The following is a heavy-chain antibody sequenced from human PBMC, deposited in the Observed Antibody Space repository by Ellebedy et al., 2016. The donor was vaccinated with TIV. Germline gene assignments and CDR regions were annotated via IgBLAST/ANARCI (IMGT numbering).Heavy chain of an antibody. V-gene: IGHV3-23*01. CDR3: AKGRGGGSDSSAPRYYFDY. Sequence: GESLKISCAASGFTFSNYGFHWVRQAPGKGLEWVSTISNTGSRTYYADSVEGRFIISRDNSKRTLFLQMNSLRAEDTALYYCAKGRGGGSDSSAPRYYFDYWGLGTLVTVSS. CDR1: GFTFSNYG. D-gene: IGHD3-22*01. J-gene: IGHJ4*02. CDR2: ISNTGSRT.